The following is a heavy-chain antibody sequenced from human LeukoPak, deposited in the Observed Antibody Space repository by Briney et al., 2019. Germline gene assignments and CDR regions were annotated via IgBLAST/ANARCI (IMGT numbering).Heavy chain of an antibody. CDR3: ASAFVTDPYYYYGMDV. Sequence: PSETLSLTCTVSGGSISTYYWSWIRQPPGKGLEWIGYICYSGSTNYNPSLKSRVTISVDTSKNQFSLKLNSVTAADTAVYYCASAFVTDPYYYYGMDVWGQGTTVTVSS. CDR2: ICYSGST. CDR1: GGSISTYY. V-gene: IGHV4-59*01. J-gene: IGHJ6*02. D-gene: IGHD1-20*01.